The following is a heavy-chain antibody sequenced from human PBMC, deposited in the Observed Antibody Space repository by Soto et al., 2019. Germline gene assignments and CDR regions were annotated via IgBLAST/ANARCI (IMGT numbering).Heavy chain of an antibody. V-gene: IGHV1-2*02. D-gene: IGHD4-17*01. J-gene: IGHJ4*02. Sequence: ASVKVSCKASGYTFTGYYMHWVRQAPGQGLEWMGWINPNSGGTNYAQKFQGRVTMTRDTSISTDYMELSRLRSDDTAVYYCARRRDYGGYSTFDYWGQGTLVTVSS. CDR2: INPNSGGT. CDR3: ARRRDYGGYSTFDY. CDR1: GYTFTGYY.